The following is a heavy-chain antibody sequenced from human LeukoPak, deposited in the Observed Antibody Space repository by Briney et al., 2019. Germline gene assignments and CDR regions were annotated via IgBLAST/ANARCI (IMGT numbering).Heavy chain of an antibody. V-gene: IGHV1-2*02. Sequence: ASVKVSCKTSGYTFTAYYVHWVRQAPGQGLEWMGWINPNSGGTNYAQKFQGRVTMTRDTSISTAYMELSRLRSDDTAVYYCARGPRNSSSWYGKVEIDPWGQGTLVTVSS. CDR2: INPNSGGT. CDR3: ARGPRNSSSWYGKVEIDP. D-gene: IGHD6-13*01. J-gene: IGHJ5*02. CDR1: GYTFTAYY.